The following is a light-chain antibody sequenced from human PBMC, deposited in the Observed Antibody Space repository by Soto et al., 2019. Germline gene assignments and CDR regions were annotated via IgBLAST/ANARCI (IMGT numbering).Light chain of an antibody. Sequence: DIQMTQSPSILSASVGDSVTITCRASQSGSRWLAWYQQKPGKAPKLLIYDASSLNSGVPSRFSGSQSGTEFTLTITSLLPDDFATYFCQQYSSYSLPTFGGGTKVDI. CDR2: DAS. CDR3: QQYSSYSLPT. J-gene: IGKJ4*01. CDR1: QSGSRW. V-gene: IGKV1-5*01.